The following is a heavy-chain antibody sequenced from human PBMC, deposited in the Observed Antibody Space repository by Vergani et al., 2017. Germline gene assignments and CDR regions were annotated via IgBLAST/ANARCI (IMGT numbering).Heavy chain of an antibody. D-gene: IGHD4-17*01. CDR2: LNWNGGNT. CDR3: VRHHYGDYSDYFDY. Sequence: EVQLVESGGGLEQPGRSLRLSCRASGFTFTDYGISWVRQAPGKGLEWVSGLNWNGGNTGYADSVKGRFTISRDNAKNSLYLQMNSLRAEDTALYYCVRHHYGDYSDYFDYWGQGTLVTVSS. V-gene: IGHV3-20*04. CDR1: GFTFTDYG. J-gene: IGHJ4*02.